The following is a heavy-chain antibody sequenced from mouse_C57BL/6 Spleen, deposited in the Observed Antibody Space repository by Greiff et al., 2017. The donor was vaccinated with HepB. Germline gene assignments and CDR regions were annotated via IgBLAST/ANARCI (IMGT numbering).Heavy chain of an antibody. CDR1: GFTFSDAW. CDR3: TFYYGSAFDY. Sequence: EVQRVESGGGLVQPGGSMKLSCAASGFTFSDAWMDWVRQSPEKGLEWVAEIRNKANNHATYYAESVKGRFTISRDDSKSSVYLQMNSLRAEDTGIYYCTFYYGSAFDYWGQGTTLTVSS. V-gene: IGHV6-6*01. CDR2: IRNKANNHAT. D-gene: IGHD1-1*01. J-gene: IGHJ2*01.